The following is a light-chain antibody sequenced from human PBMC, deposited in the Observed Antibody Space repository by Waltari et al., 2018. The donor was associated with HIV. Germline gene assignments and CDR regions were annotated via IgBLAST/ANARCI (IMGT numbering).Light chain of an antibody. V-gene: IGLV1-47*01. J-gene: IGLJ2*01. CDR1: SSNIGSNY. CDR3: AAWDDSLSGVV. Sequence: QSVLTQPPSASGTPGQRVTISCSGSSSNIGSNYVYWYQQLPGTAPKLLIYRNNQRPSGVPDRFSGSQSGTSASLAISGLRSEDDADYYCAAWDDSLSGVVFGGGTKLTVL. CDR2: RNN.